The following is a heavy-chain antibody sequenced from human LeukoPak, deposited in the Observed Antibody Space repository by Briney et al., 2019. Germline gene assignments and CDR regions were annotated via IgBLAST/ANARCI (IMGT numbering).Heavy chain of an antibody. Sequence: GGSLRLSCAGSGFTFRNSAMSWVRQAPGKGLEWVSVISGSGRTAFYADSVKGRFTISRDNSKHTLYLQMNDLRPENTAVYYCAKVPAGYDTSGPIDYWGQGTLVTVSS. CDR1: GFTFRNSA. V-gene: IGHV3-23*01. D-gene: IGHD3-22*01. J-gene: IGHJ4*02. CDR2: ISGSGRTA. CDR3: AKVPAGYDTSGPIDY.